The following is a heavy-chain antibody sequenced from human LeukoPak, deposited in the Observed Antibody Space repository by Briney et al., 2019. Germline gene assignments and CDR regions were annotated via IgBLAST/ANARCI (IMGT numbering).Heavy chain of an antibody. CDR3: ARDLISGAYTFDY. CDR2: ISSTSSAI. CDR1: GFTFSIFS. V-gene: IGHV3-48*02. J-gene: IGHJ4*02. Sequence: GGSLRLSCATSGFTFSIFSMNWVRQAPGKGLEWVSYISSTSSAIYYADSVKGRFTISRDNAKNSLFLQMNSLRDEDTAFYYCARDLISGAYTFDYWGQGTLVTVS. D-gene: IGHD1-26*01.